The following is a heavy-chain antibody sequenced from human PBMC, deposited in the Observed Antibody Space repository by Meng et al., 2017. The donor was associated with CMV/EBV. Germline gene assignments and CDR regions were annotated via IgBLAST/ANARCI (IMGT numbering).Heavy chain of an antibody. CDR2: INHSGST. D-gene: IGHD6-19*01. J-gene: IGHJ4*02. CDR3: ARGSQGGHNSGWYDY. V-gene: IGHV4-34*01. CDR1: GGSFSGYY. Sequence: SETLSLTCTVYGGSFSGYYWSWIRQPPGKGLEWIGEINHSGSTNYSPSLKSRLTISVDTSKKQFSLKLSSVTAADTAVYYCARGSQGGHNSGWYDYWGQGTPVTVSS.